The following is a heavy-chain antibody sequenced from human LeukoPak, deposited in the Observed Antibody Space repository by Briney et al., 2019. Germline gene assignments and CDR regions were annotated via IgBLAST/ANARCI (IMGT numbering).Heavy chain of an antibody. CDR1: GFTFSNAW. J-gene: IGHJ6*03. D-gene: IGHD6-13*01. V-gene: IGHV3-15*01. Sequence: GGSLRLSCAASGFTFSNAWMSWVRQAPGKGLEWVGRIKSKTDGGTTDYAAPVKGRFTISRDDSKNTLYLQMNSLKTEDTAVYYCTTYYSSSWYTLFDYCYYMDVWGKGTTVTVSS. CDR2: IKSKTDGGTT. CDR3: TTYYSSSWYTLFDYCYYMDV.